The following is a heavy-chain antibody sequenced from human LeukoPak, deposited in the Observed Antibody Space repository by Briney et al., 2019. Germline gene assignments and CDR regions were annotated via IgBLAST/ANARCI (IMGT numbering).Heavy chain of an antibody. CDR3: ARERADAFDI. Sequence: GGSLRLSCAASGFTFSSYWMHWVRQAPGKGLVWVSRINSDGSSASYADSVKGRFTISRDNAKNSLYLQMNTLKAEDTAVYYCARERADAFDIWGQGTMVTVSS. V-gene: IGHV3-74*01. CDR2: INSDGSSA. J-gene: IGHJ3*02. CDR1: GFTFSSYW.